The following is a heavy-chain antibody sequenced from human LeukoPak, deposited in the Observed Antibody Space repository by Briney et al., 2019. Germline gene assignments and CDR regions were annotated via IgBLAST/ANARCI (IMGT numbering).Heavy chain of an antibody. CDR2: IYHSGST. D-gene: IGHD5-24*01. J-gene: IGHJ3*02. Sequence: SETLSLTCIVSGGSISSGGYYWSWIRQHPGKGLEWIGYIYHSGSTNYNPSLKSRVIISIDTSRNQFALKMSSVTAADTAVYYCARLGDGYTSNSPDAFDIWGQGTMVTVSS. V-gene: IGHV4-31*03. CDR3: ARLGDGYTSNSPDAFDI. CDR1: GGSISSGGYY.